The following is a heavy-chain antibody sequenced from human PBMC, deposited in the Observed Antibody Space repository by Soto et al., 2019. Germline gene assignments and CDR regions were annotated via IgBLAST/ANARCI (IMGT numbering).Heavy chain of an antibody. CDR3: AREACSGGSCYSGSWFDP. J-gene: IGHJ5*02. V-gene: IGHV4-4*02. CDR1: SGSISSSNW. Sequence: QVQLQESGPGLVKPSGTLSLTCAVSSGSISSSNWWSWVRQPPGKGLEWIGEIYHSGSTNYNPSLKSRGTISVDKSKNQFSLKLSSVTAADTAVYYCAREACSGGSCYSGSWFDPWGQGTLVTVSS. CDR2: IYHSGST. D-gene: IGHD2-15*01.